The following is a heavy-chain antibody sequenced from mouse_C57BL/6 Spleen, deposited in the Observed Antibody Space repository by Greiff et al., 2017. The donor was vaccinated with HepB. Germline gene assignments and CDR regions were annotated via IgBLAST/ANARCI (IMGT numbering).Heavy chain of an antibody. J-gene: IGHJ3*01. Sequence: QVQLKQSGPELVKPGASVKISCKASGYAFSSSWMNWVKQRPGKGLEWIGRIYPGDGDTNYNGKFKGKATLTADKSSSTAYMQLSSLTSEDSAVYFCARSGDDYDPWFAYWGQGTLVTVSA. CDR2: IYPGDGDT. V-gene: IGHV1-82*01. CDR3: ARSGDDYDPWFAY. D-gene: IGHD2-4*01. CDR1: GYAFSSSW.